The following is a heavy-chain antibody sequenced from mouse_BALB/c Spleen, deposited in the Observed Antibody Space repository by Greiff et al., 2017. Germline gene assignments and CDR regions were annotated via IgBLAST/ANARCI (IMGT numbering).Heavy chain of an antibody. J-gene: IGHJ4*01. V-gene: IGHV1-18*01. D-gene: IGHD2-14*01. CDR3: AREGKIVYRYDGGNAMDY. CDR1: GYTFTEYT. Sequence: EVKLVESGPELVKPGASVKISCKTSGYTFTEYTMHWVKQSHGKSLEWIGGINPNNGGTSYNQKFKGKATLTVDKSSSTAYMELRSLTSEDSAVYYCAREGKIVYRYDGGNAMDYWGQGTSVTVSS. CDR2: INPNNGGT.